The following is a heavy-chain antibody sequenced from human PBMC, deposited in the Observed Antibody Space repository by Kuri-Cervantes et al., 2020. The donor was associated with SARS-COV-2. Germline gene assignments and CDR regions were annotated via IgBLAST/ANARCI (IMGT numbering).Heavy chain of an antibody. CDR2: IYTSGNT. D-gene: IGHD3-3*01. Sequence: ESLKISCTVSGGSISSYFWSWVRQPAGKGLEWVGRIYTSGNTNYNPSLKSRVTMSLDTSKSQFSLKLSSVTAADTAVYYCARTPDFWSGLISPYYYYMDVWGKGTTVTVSS. J-gene: IGHJ6*03. V-gene: IGHV4-4*07. CDR1: GGSISSYF. CDR3: ARTPDFWSGLISPYYYYMDV.